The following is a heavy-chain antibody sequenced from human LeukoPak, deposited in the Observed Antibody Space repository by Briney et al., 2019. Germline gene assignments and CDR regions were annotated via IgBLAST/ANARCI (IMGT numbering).Heavy chain of an antibody. CDR3: ARHGPRTGGCGGIDY. V-gene: IGHV4-59*08. CDR1: GGSISSYY. Sequence: SETLSLTCTVSGGSISSYYWSWIRQPPGKGLEWIGYIYYSGSTNYNPSLKSRVTISVDTSKNQFSLKLSSVTAADTAVYYCARHGPRTGGCGGIDYWGQGTLVTVSS. J-gene: IGHJ4*02. CDR2: IYYSGST. D-gene: IGHD2-8*02.